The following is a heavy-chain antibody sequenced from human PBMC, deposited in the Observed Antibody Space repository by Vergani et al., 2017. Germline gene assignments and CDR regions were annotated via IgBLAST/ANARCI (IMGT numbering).Heavy chain of an antibody. J-gene: IGHJ6*03. D-gene: IGHD2-21*01. CDR3: AGASHCINCYSEGPDGTSYYCMDV. CDR2: MYTSGHT. Sequence: QVQLQESGPGLLKPSQTLSLTCTVSGASVSRGTYYWTWIRQPAGKKLEWIVRMYTSGHTIYNPSLESRVTMSVDTSKNQFSLQLSSVTAADTALYYCAGASHCINCYSEGPDGTSYYCMDVWGKGTTVTVSS. V-gene: IGHV4-61*02. CDR1: GASVSRGTYY.